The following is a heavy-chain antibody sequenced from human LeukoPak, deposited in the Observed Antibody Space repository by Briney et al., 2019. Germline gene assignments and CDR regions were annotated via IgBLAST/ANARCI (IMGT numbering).Heavy chain of an antibody. CDR2: VSSNGGST. CDR3: ARDGTFDI. D-gene: IGHD1-26*01. J-gene: IGHJ3*02. Sequence: AGGSLRLSCSASGFTFSNSGMHWVRQAPGKGLEYVSSVSSNGGSTYYADSVKGRFTISRDNAKNSLYLQMNSLRDEDTAVYYCARDGTFDIWGQGTMVTVSS. V-gene: IGHV3-64*04. CDR1: GFTFSNSG.